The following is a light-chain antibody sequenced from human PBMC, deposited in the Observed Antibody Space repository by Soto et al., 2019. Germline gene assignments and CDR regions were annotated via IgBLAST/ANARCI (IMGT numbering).Light chain of an antibody. CDR1: QGISSY. CDR2: AAS. V-gene: IGKV1-8*01. J-gene: IGKJ4*01. Sequence: AIRMTQSPSSVSASTGDRVTITCRASQGISSYLAWYQQKPGKDPKLLISAASTVHSGVPSRFSGSGSGTEVTLTINCLQSEDFATYYCQQYYSYPLTFAGGTKVEIK. CDR3: QQYYSYPLT.